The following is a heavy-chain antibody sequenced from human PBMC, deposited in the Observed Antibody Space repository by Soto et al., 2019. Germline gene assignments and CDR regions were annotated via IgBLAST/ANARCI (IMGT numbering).Heavy chain of an antibody. J-gene: IGHJ6*04. CDR1: GDSVNTGVYY. CDR3: ARGPVVPAATVDV. D-gene: IGHD2-2*01. V-gene: IGHV4-34*01. Sequence: SETLSLTCTVSGDSVNTGVYYWSWVRQPPGKGLEWIGEINHSGRTNYNPSLKSRVTISVDTSKNQFSLKLSSVTAADTAVYYCARGPVVPAATVDVWGKGTTVTVSS. CDR2: INHSGRT.